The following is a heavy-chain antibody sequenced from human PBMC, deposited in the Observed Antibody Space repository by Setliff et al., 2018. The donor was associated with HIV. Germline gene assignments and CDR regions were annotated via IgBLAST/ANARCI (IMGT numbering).Heavy chain of an antibody. J-gene: IGHJ3*02. CDR3: ARAMVPDSSGYYRPPAFDI. CDR2: IYSGGST. V-gene: IGHV3-53*01. D-gene: IGHD3-22*01. CDR1: GFTVSSNY. Sequence: SCAASGFTVSSNYMSWVRQAPGKGLEWVSVIYSGGSTYYADSVKGRFTVSRDNSKNTLYLQMNSLRAEDTAVYYCARAMVPDSSGYYRPPAFDIWGQGTMVTVSS.